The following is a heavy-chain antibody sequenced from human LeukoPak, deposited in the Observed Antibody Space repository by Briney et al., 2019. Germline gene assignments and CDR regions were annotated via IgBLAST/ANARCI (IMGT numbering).Heavy chain of an antibody. CDR2: IYRGGST. CDR3: VKVAKYYYGSETYYFFEH. D-gene: IGHD3-10*01. Sequence: GGSLRLSCAASGFTVSSNYMSWVRQAPGKGLEWVSVIYRGGSTYYADSVKGRFTISRDNAKNSLDLQMNSLRVEDTGIYYCVKVAKYYYGSETYYFFEHWGQGTPVTASS. CDR1: GFTVSSNY. J-gene: IGHJ4*02. V-gene: IGHV3-53*01.